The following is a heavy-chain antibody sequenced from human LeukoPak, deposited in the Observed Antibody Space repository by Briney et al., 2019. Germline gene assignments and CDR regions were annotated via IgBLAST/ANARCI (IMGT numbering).Heavy chain of an antibody. CDR1: GGSISSYY. V-gene: IGHV4-4*07. J-gene: IGHJ5*02. CDR3: ARRPVNYDFWSGYNWFDP. Sequence: PSETLSLTCTVSGGSISSYYWSWIRQPAGKGLEWIGRIYTSGNTNYNPSLKSRVTLSVDTSKNQFSLKLSSVTAADTAVYYCARRPVNYDFWSGYNWFDPWGQGTLVTVSS. CDR2: IYTSGNT. D-gene: IGHD3-3*01.